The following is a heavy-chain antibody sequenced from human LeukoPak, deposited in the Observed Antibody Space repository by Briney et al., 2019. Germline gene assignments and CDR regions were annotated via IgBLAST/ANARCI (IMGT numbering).Heavy chain of an antibody. V-gene: IGHV3-74*01. J-gene: IGHJ3*02. Sequence: GGSLRLSCAASGFTFSNYWMHWVRQAPGKGLVWVSRINTDLSSTSYADSVKGRFTISRDNAKNTVYLQMNSLRAEVTAVYYCARDRDWAFDIWGQGTMVTVSS. CDR2: INTDLSST. CDR3: ARDRDWAFDI. CDR1: GFTFSNYW. D-gene: IGHD3-9*01.